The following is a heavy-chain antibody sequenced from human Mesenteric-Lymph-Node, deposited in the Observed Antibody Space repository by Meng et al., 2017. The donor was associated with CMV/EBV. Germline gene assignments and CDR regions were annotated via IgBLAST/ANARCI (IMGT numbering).Heavy chain of an antibody. CDR3: AKPTLIPLS. D-gene: IGHD2/OR15-2a*01. CDR2: ISGSGGST. J-gene: IGHJ3*01. CDR1: GFTFSSYA. V-gene: IGHV3-23*01. Sequence: GESLKISCAASGFTFSSYAMSWVRQAPGKGLEWVSAISGSGGSTYYADSVKGRFTISRDNSKNTLYLQMNSLRAKDTAVYYCAKPTLIPLSWGQGTMVTVSS.